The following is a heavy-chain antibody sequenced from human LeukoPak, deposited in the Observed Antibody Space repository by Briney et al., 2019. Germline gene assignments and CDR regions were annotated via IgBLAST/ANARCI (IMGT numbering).Heavy chain of an antibody. D-gene: IGHD6-19*01. J-gene: IGHJ5*02. V-gene: IGHV1-69*04. CDR3: ARDYGGGWSFDP. Sequence: GASVKVSCKASGGTFSSYTISWVRQAPGQGLEWMGRIIPILGIANYAQKFQGRVTITADKSTSTAYMELSSLRSEDTAVYYCARDYGGGWSFDPWGQGTLVTVSS. CDR1: GGTFSSYT. CDR2: IIPILGIA.